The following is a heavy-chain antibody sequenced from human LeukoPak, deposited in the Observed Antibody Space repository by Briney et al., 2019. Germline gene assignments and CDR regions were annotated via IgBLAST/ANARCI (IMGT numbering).Heavy chain of an antibody. V-gene: IGHV4-34*01. Sequence: SETLSLTCAVYGGSFSGYYWSWIRQPPGKGLEWIGEINHSGSTNYNPSLKSRVTISVDTSKNQFSLKLSSVTAADTAVYCCARVGLRYCSSTSCYRSYYYYGVDVWGQGTTVTVSS. J-gene: IGHJ6*02. D-gene: IGHD2-2*02. CDR1: GGSFSGYY. CDR3: ARVGLRYCSSTSCYRSYYYYGVDV. CDR2: INHSGST.